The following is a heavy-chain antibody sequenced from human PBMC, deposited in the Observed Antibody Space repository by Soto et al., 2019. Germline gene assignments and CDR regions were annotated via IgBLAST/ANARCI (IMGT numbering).Heavy chain of an antibody. CDR1: GFTVSSNY. CDR3: ARLNRLEAAYFDY. D-gene: IGHD2-15*01. V-gene: IGHV3-53*02. J-gene: IGHJ4*02. Sequence: EVQLVETGGGLIQPGGSLRLSCAASGFTVSSNYMSWVRQAPGKGLEWVSVIYSGGSTYYADSVKGRFTISRDNSKNTLYLQMNSLRAEDTAVYYCARLNRLEAAYFDYWGQGTLVTVSS. CDR2: IYSGGST.